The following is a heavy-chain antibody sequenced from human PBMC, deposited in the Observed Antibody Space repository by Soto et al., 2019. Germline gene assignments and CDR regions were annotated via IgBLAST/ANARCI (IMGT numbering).Heavy chain of an antibody. CDR3: ARDRPPWYYDSSGYGQNNYFDY. Sequence: QVQLVQSGAEVKKPGASVKVSCKASGYTFTSYYMHWVRQAPGQGLEWMGIINPSGGSTSYAQKFQGRVTMTRDTSTSTVYMELSSLRSEDTAVYYCARDRPPWYYDSSGYGQNNYFDYWGQGTLVTVSS. D-gene: IGHD3-22*01. CDR1: GYTFTSYY. V-gene: IGHV1-46*01. J-gene: IGHJ4*02. CDR2: INPSGGST.